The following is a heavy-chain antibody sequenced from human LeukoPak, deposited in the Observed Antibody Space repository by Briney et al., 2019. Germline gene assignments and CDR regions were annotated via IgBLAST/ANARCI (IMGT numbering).Heavy chain of an antibody. J-gene: IGHJ4*02. Sequence: PGRSLRLSCAASGFIFSSYGMHWVRQAPGKGLEWVAVISYDGSYKYYADSVKGRFTISRDKSKNTLYLQMNSLRAEDTAVYYCASMIVADFDYWGRGTLVTVSS. CDR3: ASMIVADFDY. CDR1: GFIFSSYG. V-gene: IGHV3-30*03. CDR2: ISYDGSYK. D-gene: IGHD3-22*01.